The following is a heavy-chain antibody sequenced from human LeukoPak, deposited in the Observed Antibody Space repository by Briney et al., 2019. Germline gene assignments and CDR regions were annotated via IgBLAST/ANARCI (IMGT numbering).Heavy chain of an antibody. Sequence: NPSETLSLTCTVSGDSMSGDSYFWSWIRQPAGKGLEWIGRVYSSGSTYYNPSLESRVTISLDTSQSHFSLRLTSVTAADTAVYYCATARADYGDYNSYYYMDVWGKGTTVTVSS. V-gene: IGHV4-61*02. CDR1: GDSMSGDSYF. D-gene: IGHD4-17*01. CDR2: VYSSGST. CDR3: ATARADYGDYNSYYYMDV. J-gene: IGHJ6*03.